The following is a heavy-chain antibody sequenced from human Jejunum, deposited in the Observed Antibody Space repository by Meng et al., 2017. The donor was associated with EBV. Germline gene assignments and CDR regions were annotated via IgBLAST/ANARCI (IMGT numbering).Heavy chain of an antibody. CDR3: ARAGGDYEDY. J-gene: IGHJ4*02. V-gene: IGHV1-69*15. Sequence: GAEWKKPGPPVQVSCKAPGDLFGTYSVSWLRQAPGQGLEWMGNTVPIFGTTSYAQRFQGRVTITADESTRTAFMELRNLRSEDSAMYYCARAGGDYEDYWGQGTLVTVSS. CDR1: GDLFGTYS. CDR2: TVPIFGTT. D-gene: IGHD4-17*01.